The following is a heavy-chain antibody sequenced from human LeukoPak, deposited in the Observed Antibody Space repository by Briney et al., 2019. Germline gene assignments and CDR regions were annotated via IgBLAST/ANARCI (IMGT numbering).Heavy chain of an antibody. D-gene: IGHD2-2*01. V-gene: IGHV1-8*01. Sequence: GASVKVSCTASGYTFTSYDINWVRQATGQGLEWMGWMNPNSGNTGYAQKFQGRVTMTRNTSISTAYMELSSLRSEDTAVYYCVRYCSSTSCYDRATLYGMDVWGQGTTVTVSS. CDR1: GYTFTSYD. J-gene: IGHJ6*02. CDR3: VRYCSSTSCYDRATLYGMDV. CDR2: MNPNSGNT.